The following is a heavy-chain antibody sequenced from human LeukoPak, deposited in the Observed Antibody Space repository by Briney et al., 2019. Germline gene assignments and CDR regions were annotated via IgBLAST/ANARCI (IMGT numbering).Heavy chain of an antibody. CDR2: IYAGGNT. J-gene: IGHJ4*02. D-gene: IGHD6-13*01. CDR1: GFTLNTNY. V-gene: IGHV3-66*01. Sequence: GGSLRLSCAASGFTLNTNYMNWVRQVPGKGLEWVSVIYAGGNTYYADSVKERFTISRDNSRSTLYLQMNSLRGDDTAVYYCAREVYSSTWFDLWGQGTLVTVSS. CDR3: AREVYSSTWFDL.